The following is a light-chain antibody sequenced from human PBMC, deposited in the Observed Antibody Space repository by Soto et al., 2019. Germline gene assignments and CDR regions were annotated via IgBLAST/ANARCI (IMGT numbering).Light chain of an antibody. CDR3: ISFTAYSTYV. CDR1: GSDVGYYTY. Sequence: QSALTQPASVSGSPGQSITISCTGTGSDVGYYTYVSWFQQHPGKAPKLLIYEVSNRPSGISHRFSGSKSGNTASLTISGLQPEDEADYYCISFTAYSTYVCGSGTQLTVL. J-gene: IGLJ1*01. V-gene: IGLV2-14*01. CDR2: EVS.